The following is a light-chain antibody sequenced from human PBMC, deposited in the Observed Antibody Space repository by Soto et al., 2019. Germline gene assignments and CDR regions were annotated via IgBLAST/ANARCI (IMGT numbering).Light chain of an antibody. Sequence: DIQMTQSPSTVSASVGDKVTITCRASQSISTWLAWYQQKPGKAPKLLIYDASSLQSGVPSRFSGSGSGTEFTLTISSLQPDDFATYYCQQYDNDSPVFGQGTKVDIK. CDR1: QSISTW. J-gene: IGKJ1*01. V-gene: IGKV1-5*01. CDR3: QQYDNDSPV. CDR2: DAS.